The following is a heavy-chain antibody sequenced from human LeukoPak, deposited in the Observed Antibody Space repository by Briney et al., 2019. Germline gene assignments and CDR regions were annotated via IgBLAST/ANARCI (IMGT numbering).Heavy chain of an antibody. CDR3: ASPSRYYDSADHDAFDI. J-gene: IGHJ3*02. CDR1: GGSFSGYY. CDR2: INHSGST. Sequence: SETLSLTCAVYGGSFSGYYWSWIRQPPGKGLEWIGEINHSGSTNYNPSLKSRVTISVDTSKNQFSLKLSSVTAADTAVYYCASPSRYYDSADHDAFDIWGQGTMVTVSS. V-gene: IGHV4-34*01. D-gene: IGHD3-22*01.